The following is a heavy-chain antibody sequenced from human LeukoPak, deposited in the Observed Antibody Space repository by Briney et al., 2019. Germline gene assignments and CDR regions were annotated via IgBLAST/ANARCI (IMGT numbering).Heavy chain of an antibody. Sequence: SETLSLTCTVSGGSISSYYWSWIRQPPGKGLEWIGYIYYSGSTNYNPSLKSRVTISVDTSKNQFSLKLNSVTAADTAVYYCARHSSAYNAMDVWGQGTTVTVSS. J-gene: IGHJ6*02. CDR3: ARHSSAYNAMDV. CDR1: GGSISSYY. D-gene: IGHD3-22*01. V-gene: IGHV4-59*01. CDR2: IYYSGST.